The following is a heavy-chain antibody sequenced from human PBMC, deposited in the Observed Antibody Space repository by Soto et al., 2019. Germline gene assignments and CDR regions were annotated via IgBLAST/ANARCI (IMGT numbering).Heavy chain of an antibody. V-gene: IGHV1-2*02. Sequence: ASVKVSCKASGYTFTGHYIHWVRQAPEQGPEWMGEIGPESGATRYAQRFQGRVTMTRDMSISTVYMELNNLSPDDTAVYYCGRGRSGQIVVFYWGQGTPVTVSS. CDR3: GRGRSGQIVVFY. CDR2: IGPESGAT. J-gene: IGHJ4*02. D-gene: IGHD1-26*01. CDR1: GYTFTGHY.